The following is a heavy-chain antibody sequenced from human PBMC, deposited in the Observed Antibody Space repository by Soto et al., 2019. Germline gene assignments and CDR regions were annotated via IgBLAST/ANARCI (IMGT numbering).Heavy chain of an antibody. J-gene: IGHJ4*02. CDR3: AKGVAGTTGGVDY. CDR1: GFTFSSYG. V-gene: IGHV3-30*18. CDR2: ISYDGSNK. Sequence: QVQLVESGGGVVQPGRSLRLSCAASGFTFSSYGMHWVRQAPGKGLEWVAVISYDGSNKYYADSVKGRFTISRDNSKNTLDLQMNSLRAEDTAVYYCAKGVAGTTGGVDYWGQGTLVTVSS. D-gene: IGHD6-19*01.